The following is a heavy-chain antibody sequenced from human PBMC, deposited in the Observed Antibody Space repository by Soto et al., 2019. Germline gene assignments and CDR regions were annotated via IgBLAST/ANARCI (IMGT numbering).Heavy chain of an antibody. CDR1: GGSFSGYY. CDR2: INHSGST. Sequence: SETLSLTCAVYGGSFSGYYWSRILPPTGKGLEWIGEINHSGSTNYNPSLKSRVTISVDTSKNQFSLKLSSVTAADTAVYYCARGYDSSGYSGWGRGTLVTVSS. V-gene: IGHV4-34*01. D-gene: IGHD3-22*01. J-gene: IGHJ4*02. CDR3: ARGYDSSGYSG.